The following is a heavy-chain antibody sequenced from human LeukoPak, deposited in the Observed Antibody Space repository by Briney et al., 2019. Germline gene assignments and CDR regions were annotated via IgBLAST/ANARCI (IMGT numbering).Heavy chain of an antibody. D-gene: IGHD5-18*01. V-gene: IGHV4-59*08. CDR3: ARALAIQLWLEDYSDY. CDR2: IYYTGST. Sequence: SETLSLTGTVSGGSISSYYWCWIRQPPGKGLEWIGYIYYTGSTNYNPSLKSRVTISLDTSKNQFSLKLSSMTAAATAVYYCARALAIQLWLEDYSDYWGQGTLVTVSS. J-gene: IGHJ4*02. CDR1: GGSISSYY.